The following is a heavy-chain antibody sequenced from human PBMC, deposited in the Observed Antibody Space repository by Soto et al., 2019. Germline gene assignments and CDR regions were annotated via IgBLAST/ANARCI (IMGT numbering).Heavy chain of an antibody. CDR2: ISSSSTYT. J-gene: IGHJ4*02. V-gene: IGHV3-11*06. CDR3: ARGGSYQPDY. CDR1: GFIFSDYY. Sequence: PGGSLRLSCAGSGFIFSDYYMSWIRKAPGKGLEWVSYISSSSTYTNYADSVKGRFTISRDNAKNSLYLQMNSLRAEDTAVYYCARGGSYQPDYWGQGTLVTVSS. D-gene: IGHD1-26*01.